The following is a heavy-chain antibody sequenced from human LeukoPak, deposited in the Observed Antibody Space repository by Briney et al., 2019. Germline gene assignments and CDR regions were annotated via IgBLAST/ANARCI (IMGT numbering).Heavy chain of an antibody. CDR3: ATLPPTLDY. V-gene: IGHV3-30-3*01. CDR1: GFTFSSYA. D-gene: IGHD2-15*01. Sequence: GGSLRLSCAASGFTFSSYAMHWVRQAPGKGLEWVAVISYDGSNKYYADSVKGRFTISGDNSKNTLYLQMNSLRAEDTAVYYCATLPPTLDYWGQGTLVTVSS. CDR2: ISYDGSNK. J-gene: IGHJ4*02.